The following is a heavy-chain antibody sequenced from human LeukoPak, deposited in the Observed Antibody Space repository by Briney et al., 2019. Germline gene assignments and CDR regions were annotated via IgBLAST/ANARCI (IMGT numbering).Heavy chain of an antibody. CDR2: INHSGST. CDR3: AAYEAYYYDSSGSEIALNY. CDR1: VGSFSVYY. Sequence: SETLSLTCAVCVGSFSVYYWSWIRQPPGKGLEWIGEINHSGSTNYNPSLKSRVTISVDTSKNQFSLKLSSVTAADTAVYYCAAYEAYYYDSSGSEIALNYRGQGTLVTVSS. D-gene: IGHD3-22*01. V-gene: IGHV4-34*01. J-gene: IGHJ4*02.